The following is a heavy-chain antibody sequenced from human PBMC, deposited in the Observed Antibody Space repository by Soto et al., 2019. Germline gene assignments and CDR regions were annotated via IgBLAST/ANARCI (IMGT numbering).Heavy chain of an antibody. J-gene: IGHJ5*02. CDR3: ARERDTMTTVTTDGWFDP. CDR2: IFYSGST. CDR1: GGSISTSRSY. D-gene: IGHD4-4*01. V-gene: IGHV4-39*02. Sequence: SETLSLTCSVSGGSISTSRSYWAWIRQPPGKGLEWLANIFYSGSTYYNPSLKSRVTISVDTSKNQFSLKLSSVTAADTAVYYCARERDTMTTVTTDGWFDPWGQGTLVTVSS.